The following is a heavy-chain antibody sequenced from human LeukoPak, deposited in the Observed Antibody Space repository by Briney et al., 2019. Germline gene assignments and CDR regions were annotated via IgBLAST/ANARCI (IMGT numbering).Heavy chain of an antibody. Sequence: PGGSLRLSCAASGFTFSSYAMSWVRQAPGKGLEWVSAISGSGGSTYYADSVKGRFTISRDNSKNTLYLQMNSLRAEDTAVYYCAKDVRLGYCSSTSRPDAFDIWGQGTMVTVSS. V-gene: IGHV3-23*01. CDR1: GFTFSSYA. CDR2: ISGSGGST. J-gene: IGHJ3*02. D-gene: IGHD2-2*01. CDR3: AKDVRLGYCSSTSRPDAFDI.